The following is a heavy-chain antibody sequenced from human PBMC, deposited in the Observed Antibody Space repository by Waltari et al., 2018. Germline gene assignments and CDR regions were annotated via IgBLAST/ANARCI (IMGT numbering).Heavy chain of an antibody. J-gene: IGHJ5*02. V-gene: IGHV4-39*01. Sequence: QLQLQESGPGLVKPSETLSLTSTVSGGSISSSSYYLGWIRQRPGKGLEWIGSIYYRGSTYYNPSLKSRVTISVDTSKNQFSLKLSSETAADTAVYYCARPDANNWFDPWGQGTLVTVSS. CDR1: GGSISSSSYY. D-gene: IGHD2-2*01. CDR3: ARPDANNWFDP. CDR2: IYYRGST.